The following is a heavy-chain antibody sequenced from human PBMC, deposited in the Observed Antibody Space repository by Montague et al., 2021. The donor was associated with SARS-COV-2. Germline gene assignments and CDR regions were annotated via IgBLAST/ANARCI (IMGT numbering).Heavy chain of an antibody. Sequence: SLRLSCAASGFTFSSYWTHWVRQASGKGLVWVSRINSDGSSTSYADSVKGRFTISRDNAKNTLYLQMNSLRAEDTAVYYCARDFGSGSYYYYYYMDVWGKGTTVTVSS. CDR2: INSDGSST. J-gene: IGHJ6*03. D-gene: IGHD3-10*01. CDR1: GFTFSSYW. CDR3: ARDFGSGSYYYYYYMDV. V-gene: IGHV3-74*01.